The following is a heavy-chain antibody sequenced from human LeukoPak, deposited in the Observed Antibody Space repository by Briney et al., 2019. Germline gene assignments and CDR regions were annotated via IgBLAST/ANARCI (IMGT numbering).Heavy chain of an antibody. CDR1: GGSFSGYY. CDR2: INHSGST. D-gene: IGHD2-2*01. CDR3: ARAPQLLPDYYYYYMDV. V-gene: IGHV4-34*01. J-gene: IGHJ6*03. Sequence: SETLSLTCAVYGGSFSGYYWSWIRQPPGKGLEWIGKINHSGSTNYNPSLKSRVTISVDTSKNQFSLKLSSVTAADTAVYYCARAPQLLPDYYYYYMDVWGKGTTVTVSS.